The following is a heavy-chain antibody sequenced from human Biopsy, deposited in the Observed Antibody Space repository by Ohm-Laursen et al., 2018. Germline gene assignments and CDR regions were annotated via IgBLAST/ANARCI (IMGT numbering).Heavy chain of an antibody. CDR1: GDSISSYY. D-gene: IGHD3-22*01. J-gene: IGHJ2*01. CDR3: ARDRGYYSDRTVPGYFDL. V-gene: IGHV4-59*01. CDR2: VYYTGGT. Sequence: TLSLTCPVSGDSISSYYWSWIRQPPGKGLQWIGYVYYTGGTDYNPSLQSRVTISVDTSKNHFSLRLRSVTPADTAIYYCARDRGYYSDRTVPGYFDLWGRGTLVTVSS.